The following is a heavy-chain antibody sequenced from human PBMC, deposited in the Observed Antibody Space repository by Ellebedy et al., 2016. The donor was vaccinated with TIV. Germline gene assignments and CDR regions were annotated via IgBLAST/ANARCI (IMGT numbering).Heavy chain of an antibody. V-gene: IGHV4-31*03. D-gene: IGHD3-10*01. Sequence: LRLXXTVSGGSISSGGYYWSWIRQHPGKGLEWIGYIYYSGSTYYNPSLKSRVTISVDTSKNQFSLKLSSVTAADTAVYYCARDPFGIANGMDVWGQGTTVTVSS. CDR2: IYYSGST. J-gene: IGHJ6*02. CDR1: GGSISSGGYY. CDR3: ARDPFGIANGMDV.